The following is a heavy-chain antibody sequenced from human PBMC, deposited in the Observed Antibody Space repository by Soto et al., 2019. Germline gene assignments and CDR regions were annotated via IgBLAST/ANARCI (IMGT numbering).Heavy chain of an antibody. CDR2: ISAAGDP. D-gene: IGHD5-18*01. CDR1: GFTFRNYD. V-gene: IGHV3-13*05. J-gene: IGHJ6*02. CDR3: ARTDSDFYGLAV. Sequence: EVQLVESGGGLVQPGGSLRLSCEASGFTFRNYDMHWVRQGTGKGLEWVSGISAAGDPDYADSVEGRFTISRENAQNSFFLQMNSLSVGATAVYYCARTDSDFYGLAVWGQGTTVIVSS.